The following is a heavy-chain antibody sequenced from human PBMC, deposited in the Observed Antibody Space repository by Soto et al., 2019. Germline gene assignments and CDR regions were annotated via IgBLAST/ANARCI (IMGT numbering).Heavy chain of an antibody. V-gene: IGHV3-49*04. J-gene: IGHJ4*02. CDR2: IRSKAYGGTT. D-gene: IGHD6-6*01. CDR3: TREYQMGSSSVY. Sequence: EVQLVESGGGLVQPGRSLRLSCTASGFTFGDYAMSWVRQAPGKGLEWVGFIRSKAYGGTTEYAASVKGRFTISRDDSKSIAYLQMNSLKTEDTAVYYCTREYQMGSSSVYWGQGTLVTVSS. CDR1: GFTFGDYA.